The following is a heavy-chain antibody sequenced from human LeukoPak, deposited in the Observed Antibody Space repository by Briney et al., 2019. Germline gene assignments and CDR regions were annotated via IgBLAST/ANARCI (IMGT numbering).Heavy chain of an antibody. J-gene: IGHJ4*02. D-gene: IGHD5-24*01. CDR3: ARKMAL. CDR2: IDGTSRSI. CDR1: GFNFNSYG. Sequence: GGSLRLSCAASGFNFNSYGMNWVRQAPGKGLEWVSYIDGTSRSIYYADFVKGRFTVSRDNAKKSLFLQMNSLTDEDTAVYFCARKMALWGQGTLVTVSS. V-gene: IGHV3-48*02.